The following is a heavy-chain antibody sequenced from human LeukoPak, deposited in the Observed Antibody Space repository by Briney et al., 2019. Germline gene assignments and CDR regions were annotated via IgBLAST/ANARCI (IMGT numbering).Heavy chain of an antibody. CDR3: ARTDIYYPYDTFDI. CDR1: GGFISSDY. D-gene: IGHD1-26*01. Sequence: PSETLSLTCTISGGFISSDYWGWIRQPPGKGLEWIGNIYFGGSTYYNPSLKSRVTISIDTSKKHFSLKLSSVTAADTAVYYCARTDIYYPYDTFDIWGQGTMVTVSS. V-gene: IGHV4-39*07. CDR2: IYFGGST. J-gene: IGHJ3*02.